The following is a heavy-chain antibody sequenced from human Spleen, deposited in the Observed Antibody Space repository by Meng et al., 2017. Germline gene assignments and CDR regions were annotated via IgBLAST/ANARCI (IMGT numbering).Heavy chain of an antibody. V-gene: IGHV3-21*04. CDR3: ARWVTQTDYYYYGMDV. D-gene: IGHD1-14*01. CDR2: ISSSSTSSRYYT. J-gene: IGHJ6*02. CDR1: GFTFTTYI. Sequence: GGSLRLSCAASGFTFTTYIINWVRQAPGKGPEWVSSISSSSTSSRYYTYYADSVRGRFTISRDNAKNSLYLEMNSLRAEDTALYYCARWVTQTDYYYYGMDVWGQGTTVTVS.